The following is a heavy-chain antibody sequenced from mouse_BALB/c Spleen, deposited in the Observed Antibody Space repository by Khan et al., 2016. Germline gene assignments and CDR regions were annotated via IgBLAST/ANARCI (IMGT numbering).Heavy chain of an antibody. CDR2: IRSKSNNYAT. CDR3: VRQNYDYDGFAY. V-gene: IGHV10-1*02. J-gene: IGHJ3*01. CDR1: GFTFNTYA. D-gene: IGHD2-4*01. Sequence: EVKLEESGGGLVQPKGSLKLSCAASGFTFNTYAMNWVRQAPGKGLEWVARIRSKSNNYATYYADSVKDRFTISRDDSQSTLYLQMNNLKTEDTAMYYCVRQNYDYDGFAYWGQGTLVTVSA.